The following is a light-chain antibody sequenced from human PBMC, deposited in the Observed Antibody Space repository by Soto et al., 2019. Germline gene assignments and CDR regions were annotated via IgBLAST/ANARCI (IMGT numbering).Light chain of an antibody. CDR1: QSVGSN. CDR3: QQYNNWPWT. CDR2: GAS. J-gene: IGKJ1*01. V-gene: IGKV3-15*01. Sequence: EIVMTQSPATLSVTPGERATLSFRASQSVGSNLAWYQQKPGQTPRLLIYGASTRATGIPARFSGSGSGTEFTLTIHSLQSEDFAVYYCQQYNNWPWTFGQGTKVDI.